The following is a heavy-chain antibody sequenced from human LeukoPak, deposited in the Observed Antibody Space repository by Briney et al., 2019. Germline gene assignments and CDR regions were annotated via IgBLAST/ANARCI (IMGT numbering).Heavy chain of an antibody. CDR2: ISSSSSYI. D-gene: IGHD6-13*01. CDR1: GFTFSNYE. CDR3: ARLAAAGNDY. Sequence: PGGSLRLSCAASGFTFSNYEMNWVRQAPGKGLEWVSSISSSSSYIYYADSVKGRFTISRDNAKNSLYLQMNSLRAEDTAVYYCARLAAAGNDYWGQGTLVTVSS. J-gene: IGHJ4*02. V-gene: IGHV3-21*01.